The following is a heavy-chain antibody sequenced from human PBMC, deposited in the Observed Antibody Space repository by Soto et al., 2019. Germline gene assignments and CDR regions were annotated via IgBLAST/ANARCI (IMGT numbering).Heavy chain of an antibody. CDR3: ARGGEVVVAGSAAFDM. J-gene: IGHJ3*02. CDR2: INPGSGAA. D-gene: IGHD2-15*01. Sequence: QVQLVQSGAEVKKPGASVKISCTASGYTVTTHYMHWVRQAPGRGLEWMGAINPGSGAAKYTQTFQARVTMTRDTSTNTVYMEMSALSSEDTAVFYGARGGEVVVAGSAAFDMWGQGTMVTVSS. CDR1: GYTVTTHY. V-gene: IGHV1-46*01.